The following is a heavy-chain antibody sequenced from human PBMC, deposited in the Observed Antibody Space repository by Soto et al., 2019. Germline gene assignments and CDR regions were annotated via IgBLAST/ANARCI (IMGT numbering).Heavy chain of an antibody. Sequence: SETLSLTCTVSRGSLSSYCWSCIRQSPGKRRPWIAYIYAAGSTDYDPALKPRVTISVDTSKNQFSLKLASVTAADTAVYYCAGERRYDLNGVDYWGQRTLVAVSS. J-gene: IGHJ4*02. CDR3: AGERRYDLNGVDY. CDR2: IYAAGST. D-gene: IGHD5-12*01. V-gene: IGHV4-59*01. CDR1: RGSLSSYC.